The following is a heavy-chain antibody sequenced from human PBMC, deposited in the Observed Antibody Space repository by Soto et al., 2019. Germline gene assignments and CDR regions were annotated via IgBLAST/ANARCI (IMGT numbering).Heavy chain of an antibody. CDR1: GGTFSSYA. CDR2: IIPIFGTA. D-gene: IGHD3-22*01. J-gene: IGHJ6*02. CDR3: ARVVVIPTSFVYYYYGMDV. Sequence: QVQLVQSGAEVKKPGSSVKVSCKASGGTFSSYAISWVRQAPGQGLEWMGGIIPIFGTANYAQKFQGRVTITADESTSTAYMELSSLRSEDTAVYYCARVVVIPTSFVYYYYGMDVWGQGTTVTVSS. V-gene: IGHV1-69*01.